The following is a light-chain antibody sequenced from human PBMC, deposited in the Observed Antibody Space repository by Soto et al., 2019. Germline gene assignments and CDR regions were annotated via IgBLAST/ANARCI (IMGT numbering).Light chain of an antibody. Sequence: EIVLTQSPGTMSLSAGERATLXXRASQSVSSSYLAWYQQKPGQAPRXXIYGASSRATGIPDRFSGSGSGTDFTLTISRLEPEDFAVYYCQQYLTSPKTFGQGTKVDIK. J-gene: IGKJ1*01. V-gene: IGKV3-20*01. CDR2: GAS. CDR1: QSVSSSY. CDR3: QQYLTSPKT.